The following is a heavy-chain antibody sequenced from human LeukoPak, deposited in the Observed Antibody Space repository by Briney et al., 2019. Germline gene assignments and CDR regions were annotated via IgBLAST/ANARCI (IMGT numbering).Heavy chain of an antibody. CDR1: GYTFTVYY. D-gene: IGHD6-13*01. CDR2: INPNSGGT. CDR3: ARASPEQYSSRWFLYSDYFDY. V-gene: IGHV1-2*02. J-gene: IGHJ4*02. Sequence: GASVNVSCKASGYTFTVYYMHWVRRAPGQGVWWMGWINPNSGGTNYAQKSQGRVTITRNTSISTAYMELSRLRSHDTAVYYCARASPEQYSSRWFLYSDYFDYWGQGTLVTVSS.